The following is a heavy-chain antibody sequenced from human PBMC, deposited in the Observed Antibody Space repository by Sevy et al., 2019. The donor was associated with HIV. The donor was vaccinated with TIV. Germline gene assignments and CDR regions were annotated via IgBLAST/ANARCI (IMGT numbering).Heavy chain of an antibody. CDR2: ISAYNGNT. D-gene: IGHD2-15*01. V-gene: IGHV1-18*01. Sequence: ASVKVSCKTSGYTFTSYGISWVRQAPGQGLEWMGWISAYNGNTNYAQTLQGRVTMTTDTSTSTAYMELRSLRSDDTAVYYCASSYCSGGSCSQFDYWGQGTLVTVSS. J-gene: IGHJ4*02. CDR1: GYTFTSYG. CDR3: ASSYCSGGSCSQFDY.